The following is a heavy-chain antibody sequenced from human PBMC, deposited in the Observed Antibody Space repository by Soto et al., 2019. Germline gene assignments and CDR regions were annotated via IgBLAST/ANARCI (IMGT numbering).Heavy chain of an antibody. CDR3: ARGRKLFGPFDY. J-gene: IGHJ4*02. CDR1: GYTFTSYD. CDR2: MNPNSGNT. V-gene: IGHV1-8*01. D-gene: IGHD3-10*01. Sequence: ASVKVSCKASGYTFTSYDINWVRQATGQGLEWMGWMNPNSGNTGYAQKFQGRVTMTRNTSISTAYMELSSLRSEDTAVYYCARGRKLFGPFDYWGQGTLVTVYS.